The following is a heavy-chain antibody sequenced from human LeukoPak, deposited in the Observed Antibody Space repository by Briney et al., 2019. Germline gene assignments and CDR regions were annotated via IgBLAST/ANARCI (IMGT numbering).Heavy chain of an antibody. D-gene: IGHD1-1*01. CDR1: GFTFSTYA. Sequence: PGGSLRLSCAASGFTFSTYAIMWVRQAPGKGLEWVSVISGSGGDTYFADSVKGRFTISRDNSKNTLYLQTNNLRAEDTAVYYCAKLSGTYGTTSRVLDSWGQGTLVTVSS. V-gene: IGHV3-23*01. J-gene: IGHJ4*02. CDR2: ISGSGGDT. CDR3: AKLSGTYGTTSRVLDS.